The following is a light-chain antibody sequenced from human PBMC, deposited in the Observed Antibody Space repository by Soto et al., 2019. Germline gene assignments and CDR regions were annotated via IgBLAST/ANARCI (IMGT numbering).Light chain of an antibody. CDR1: QSVSSN. CDR3: QQYQNWPLT. CDR2: GAS. Sequence: EIVMTQSPATLSVSPGEGTTLSCRASQSVSSNFAWYQQKPGQTLRLLIYGASTRATGIPARVSGSGSGREFTLSISSLQSADVAVYYCQQYQNWPLTFGGGTKVEIK. V-gene: IGKV3-15*01. J-gene: IGKJ4*01.